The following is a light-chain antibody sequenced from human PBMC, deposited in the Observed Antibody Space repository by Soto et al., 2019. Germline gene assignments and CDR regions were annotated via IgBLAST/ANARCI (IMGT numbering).Light chain of an antibody. Sequence: QSALTQPASVSGSPGQSITIPCPGTTGDVGGYNYVSWYQQHPGKAPKLMIYDVSNRPSGVSNRFSGSKSGNTASLTISGLQAEDEADYYCSSYTSSSTVVFGGGTKLTVL. CDR2: DVS. V-gene: IGLV2-14*01. J-gene: IGLJ2*01. CDR1: TGDVGGYNY. CDR3: SSYTSSSTVV.